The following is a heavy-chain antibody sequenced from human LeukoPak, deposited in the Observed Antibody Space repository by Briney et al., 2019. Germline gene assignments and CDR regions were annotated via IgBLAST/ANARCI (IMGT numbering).Heavy chain of an antibody. J-gene: IGHJ4*02. CDR3: ARAMSAVAGIDY. CDR1: GFTVSSNY. D-gene: IGHD6-19*01. CDR2: IYSGGST. V-gene: IGHV3-53*01. Sequence: PGGSLRLSCAASGFTVSSNYMSWVRQAPGKGLEWVSVIYSGGSTYYADSVKGRFTISRDNAKNSLYLQMNSLRAEDTAVYYCARAMSAVAGIDYWGQGTLVTVSS.